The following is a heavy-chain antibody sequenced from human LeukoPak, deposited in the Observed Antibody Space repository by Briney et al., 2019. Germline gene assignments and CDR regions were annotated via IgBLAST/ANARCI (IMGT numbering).Heavy chain of an antibody. CDR3: AREGWNDDLDY. CDR2: ILSSGKTI. CDR1: GFTFSSYG. Sequence: GGSLRLSCAASGFTFSSYGMNWVRQAPGKGLEWVSYILSSGKTIYYADSVKGRFTISRDNAKNSLYLQMNSLRAEDTAVYYCAREGWNDDLDYWGQGTLVTVSS. V-gene: IGHV3-48*03. D-gene: IGHD1-1*01. J-gene: IGHJ4*02.